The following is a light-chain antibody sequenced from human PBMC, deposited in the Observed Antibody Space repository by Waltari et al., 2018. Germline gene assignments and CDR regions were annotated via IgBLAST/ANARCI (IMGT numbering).Light chain of an antibody. CDR2: DTS. V-gene: IGLV1-40*01. J-gene: IGLJ3*02. Sequence: QSVLTQPPSVSGAPGQSVTLSCPGSSSNIGAGFGVPWYQQFPETAPKLLIFDTSNRPLGVPGRFSGSKSGTSASLAITGVQAEDEADYYCQSFDSSLRSWVFGGGTKLTVL. CDR1: SSNIGAGFG. CDR3: QSFDSSLRSWV.